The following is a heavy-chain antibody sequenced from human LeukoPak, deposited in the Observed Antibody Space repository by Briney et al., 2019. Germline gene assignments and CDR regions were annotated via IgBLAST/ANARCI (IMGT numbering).Heavy chain of an antibody. CDR2: TWHTGSA. V-gene: IGHV4-38-2*01. Sequence: PSETPSLTCSVSGSSITTDFSWAWFRQPPGKELDWIADTWHTGSAYFNPSLKSRVTMSVDTSKNQLSLRLTSVTAADTAVYFCSRRKYAYDRNGFYTENFFDTWGLGTLVTVSS. J-gene: IGHJ4*02. CDR1: GSSITTDFS. CDR3: SRRKYAYDRNGFYTENFFDT. D-gene: IGHD3-22*01.